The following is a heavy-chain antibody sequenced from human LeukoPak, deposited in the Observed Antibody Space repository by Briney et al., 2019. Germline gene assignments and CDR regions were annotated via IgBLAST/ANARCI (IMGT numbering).Heavy chain of an antibody. CDR2: INSDGSST. J-gene: IGHJ5*02. D-gene: IGHD3-10*01. V-gene: IGHV3-74*01. Sequence: GGSLTLSCAASGFTFSSYWMHWVRQAPGKGLVWVSRINSDGSSTSYADSVKGRFTISRDNAKNTLYLQMNSMRAEDTAVYYCARDLTMVRGVGAVPWGQGTLVTVSS. CDR3: ARDLTMVRGVGAVP. CDR1: GFTFSSYW.